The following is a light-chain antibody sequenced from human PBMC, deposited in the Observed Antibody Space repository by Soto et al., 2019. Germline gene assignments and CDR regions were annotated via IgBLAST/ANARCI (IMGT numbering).Light chain of an antibody. J-gene: IGLJ2*01. Sequence: QSALTQPASVSGSPGQSITISCTGTSSDVGGYNYVSWYQQHPGKAPKLMIYDVSNRPSGVSNRFPGSKSGNTASLTISGLQAEDEADYYCSSYTSSSTLNVVFGGGTKRTVL. CDR1: SSDVGGYNY. CDR2: DVS. CDR3: SSYTSSSTLNVV. V-gene: IGLV2-14*01.